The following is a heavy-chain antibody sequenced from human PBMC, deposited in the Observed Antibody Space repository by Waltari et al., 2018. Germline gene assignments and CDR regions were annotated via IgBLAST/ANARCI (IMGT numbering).Heavy chain of an antibody. D-gene: IGHD3-3*01. V-gene: IGHV4-59*01. CDR3: ARAHYYDFWSGYYEDGYFDL. J-gene: IGHJ2*01. CDR2: IYYSGST. CDR1: GGSISSYY. Sequence: QVQLQESGPGLVKPSETLSLTCTVSGGSISSYYWSWIRQPPGQGLEWIGYIYYSGSTNYNPSLKSRVTISVDTSKNQFSLKLSSVTAADTAVYYCARAHYYDFWSGYYEDGYFDLWGRGTLVTVSS.